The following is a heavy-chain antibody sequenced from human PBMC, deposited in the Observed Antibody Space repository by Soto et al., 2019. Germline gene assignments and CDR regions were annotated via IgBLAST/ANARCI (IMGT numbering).Heavy chain of an antibody. J-gene: IGHJ6*02. V-gene: IGHV4-39*02. CDR3: VKYRTVTTPLTTDYYGMDV. D-gene: IGHD4-17*01. CDR1: GGSITTEYFY. Sequence: QLQLQESGPGLVRPSETLSLTCTVSGGSITTEYFYWAWIRQPPGKGLEWMGSIYYSGDSYYNPSLKRRATLSFDTTDNHFFLELRSVTAADISIYFCVKYRTVTTPLTTDYYGMDVWGQGTTVTVAS. CDR2: IYYSGDS.